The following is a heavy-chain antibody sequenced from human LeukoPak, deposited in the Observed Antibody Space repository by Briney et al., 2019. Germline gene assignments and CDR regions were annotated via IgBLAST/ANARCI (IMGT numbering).Heavy chain of an antibody. Sequence: SETLSLTCTVSGGSINSYYWSWIRQPPGRGLEWIGYIYYSGSTNYNPSLKSRVTMSVDTSKNQFSLKLSSVTAADTAVYYCARTFPQPQYCYDSSGYYAYFDYWGQGTLVTVSS. CDR2: IYYSGST. D-gene: IGHD3-22*01. CDR3: ARTFPQPQYCYDSSGYYAYFDY. V-gene: IGHV4-59*01. CDR1: GGSINSYY. J-gene: IGHJ4*02.